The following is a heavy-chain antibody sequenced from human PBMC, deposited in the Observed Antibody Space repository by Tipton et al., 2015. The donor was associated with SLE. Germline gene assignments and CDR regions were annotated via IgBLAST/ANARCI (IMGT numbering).Heavy chain of an antibody. CDR3: ARDLWDSSGWVEE. D-gene: IGHD6-19*01. J-gene: IGHJ4*02. Sequence: TLSLTCTVSGGSISSYYWSWIRQPPGKGLEWIGYIYTSGSTNYNPSLKSRVTMSVDTSKNQFSLKLSSVTAADTAVYYCARDLWDSSGWVEEWGQGTLVTVSS. CDR1: GGSISSYY. V-gene: IGHV4-4*08. CDR2: IYTSGST.